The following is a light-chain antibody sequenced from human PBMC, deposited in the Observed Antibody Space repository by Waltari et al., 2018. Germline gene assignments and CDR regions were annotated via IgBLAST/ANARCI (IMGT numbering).Light chain of an antibody. J-gene: IGKJ1*01. CDR1: QGISTY. CDR3: LQYNSNPWT. CDR2: AAS. Sequence: DIQMTQSPSSLSASAGDIVTITCRASQGISTYLNWYQQKPGKAPKRLIYAASSLESGVPSRFSGSGSGTDFTLTISSLQPEDFATYYCLQYNSNPWTFGQGTKVEIK. V-gene: IGKV1-17*01.